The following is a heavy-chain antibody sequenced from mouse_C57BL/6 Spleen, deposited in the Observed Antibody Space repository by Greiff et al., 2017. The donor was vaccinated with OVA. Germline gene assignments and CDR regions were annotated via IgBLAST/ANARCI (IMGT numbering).Heavy chain of an antibody. J-gene: IGHJ2*01. Sequence: VQLQQSGPELVKPGASVKISCKASGYAFSSSWMNWVKQRPGKGLEWIGRIYPGDGDTNYNGKFKGKATLTADKSSSTAYMQLSSLTSEDSAVYFCARSGFITTVKDYWGKGTTLTVSS. CDR2: IYPGDGDT. CDR3: ARSGFITTVKDY. CDR1: GYAFSSSW. D-gene: IGHD1-1*01. V-gene: IGHV1-82*01.